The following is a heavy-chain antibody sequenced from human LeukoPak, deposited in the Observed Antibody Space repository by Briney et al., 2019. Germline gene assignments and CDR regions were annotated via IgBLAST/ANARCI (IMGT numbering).Heavy chain of an antibody. CDR1: GGSISSYY. J-gene: IGHJ4*02. Sequence: KPSETLSLTCTVSGGSISSYYWSWIRQPPGKELEWIGYIYYSGSTNYNPSLKSRVTISVDTSKTQFSLRLSSVTAADTAVYYCARDTYYYDSSGYPVGYFDYWGQGTLVTVSS. D-gene: IGHD3-22*01. CDR3: ARDTYYYDSSGYPVGYFDY. CDR2: IYYSGST. V-gene: IGHV4-59*01.